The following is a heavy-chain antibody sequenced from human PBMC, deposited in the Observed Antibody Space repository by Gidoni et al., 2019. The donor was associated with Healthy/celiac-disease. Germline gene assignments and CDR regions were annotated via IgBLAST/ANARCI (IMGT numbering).Heavy chain of an antibody. V-gene: IGHV1-69*04. CDR2: IIPILGIA. J-gene: IGHJ6*02. CDR3: ARDFTGDYYYGMDV. Sequence: QVQLVQSGAEVKKPGSSVKVSCKASGGTLSSYAISWVRQAPGQGLEWMGRIIPILGIANYAQKFQGRVTITADKSTSTAYMELSSLRSEDTAVYYCARDFTGDYYYGMDVWGQGTTVTVSS. CDR1: GGTLSSYA.